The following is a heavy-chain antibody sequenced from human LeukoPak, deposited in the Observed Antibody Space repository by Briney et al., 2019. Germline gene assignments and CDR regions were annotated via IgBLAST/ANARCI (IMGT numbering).Heavy chain of an antibody. D-gene: IGHD2-15*01. Sequence: SETLSLTCTVSGGSISNSSSYWGWIRQPPGKGLEWIGSIYYSGSTYYNPSLKSRVTISVDTSKNQFSLKLSSVTAADTAVYYCARKGWSPRYYYMDVWGKGTTVIVSS. J-gene: IGHJ6*03. CDR3: ARKGWSPRYYYMDV. V-gene: IGHV4-39*07. CDR2: IYYSGST. CDR1: GGSISNSSSY.